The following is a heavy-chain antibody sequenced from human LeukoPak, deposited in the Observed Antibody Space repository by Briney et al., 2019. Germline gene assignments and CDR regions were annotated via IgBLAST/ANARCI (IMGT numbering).Heavy chain of an antibody. CDR2: IRYDGSNK. CDR3: ARGSLPLWFGELLSIYMDV. J-gene: IGHJ6*03. Sequence: GRSLRLSCAASGFTFSSFGMLWVPQAPGKGLVGVAVIRYDGSNKYYADSVKDRFTISRDNSKNTLYLQMNSLRAEETAVYYCARGSLPLWFGELLSIYMDVWGKGTTVTVSS. V-gene: IGHV3-33*01. CDR1: GFTFSSFG. D-gene: IGHD3-10*01.